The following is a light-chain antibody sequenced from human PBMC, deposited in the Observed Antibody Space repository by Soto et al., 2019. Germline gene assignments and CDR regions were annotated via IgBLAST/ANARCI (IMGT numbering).Light chain of an antibody. CDR1: QSLSSY. CDR2: AAS. V-gene: IGKV1-39*01. J-gene: IGKJ4*01. CDR3: QQSYSTPFT. Sequence: DIQMTQSPSSLSASVGARVTITCRASQSLSSYLNWYQQKPGKAPKLLIYAASSLQSGVPSRFSGSGSWTDFTLTISSLQPEDFATYYCQQSYSTPFTFGGGTKVEIK.